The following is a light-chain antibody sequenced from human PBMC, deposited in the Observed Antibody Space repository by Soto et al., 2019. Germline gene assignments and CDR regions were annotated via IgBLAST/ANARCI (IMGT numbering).Light chain of an antibody. Sequence: DIQLTQSPSFLSASVGDRVTITCRASQGISSYLAWYQQKPGKAPKLLIYTASTLQSGVPSRFSGSGSGTEFTLTISSLQPEDLATYYCQQLNSYLLLTFGGGTKVEIK. J-gene: IGKJ4*01. V-gene: IGKV1-9*01. CDR1: QGISSY. CDR2: TAS. CDR3: QQLNSYLLLT.